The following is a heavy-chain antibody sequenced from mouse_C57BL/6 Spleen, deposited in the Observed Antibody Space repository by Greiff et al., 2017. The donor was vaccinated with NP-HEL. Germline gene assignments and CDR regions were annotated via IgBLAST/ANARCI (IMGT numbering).Heavy chain of an antibody. V-gene: IGHV10-1*01. CDR3: VRGDGGMDY. CDR1: GFSFNTYA. D-gene: IGHD3-3*01. Sequence: EVKLMESGGGLVQPKGSLKLSCAASGFSFNTYAMNWVRQAPGKGLEWVARIRSKSNNYATYYADSVKDRFTISRDDSERMLYLQMNNLKTEDTAMYYCVRGDGGMDYWGQGTSVTVSS. J-gene: IGHJ4*01. CDR2: IRSKSNNYAT.